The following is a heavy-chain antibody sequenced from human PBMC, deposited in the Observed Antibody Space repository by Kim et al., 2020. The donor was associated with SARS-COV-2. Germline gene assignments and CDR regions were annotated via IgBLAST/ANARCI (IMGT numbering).Heavy chain of an antibody. CDR1: GGSVSSSSYY. CDR3: ARNHCRGGSCSYFFD. CDR2: IYYSGST. J-gene: IGHJ4*01. V-gene: IGHV4-39*07. Sequence: SETLSLTCSVSGGSVSSSSYYWGWIRQPPGKGLEWIGNIYYSGSTYYNPSLKSRVTISVDTSKNQFSLNLKSVTAADTVIFYCARNHCRGGSCSYFFD. D-gene: IGHD2-15*01.